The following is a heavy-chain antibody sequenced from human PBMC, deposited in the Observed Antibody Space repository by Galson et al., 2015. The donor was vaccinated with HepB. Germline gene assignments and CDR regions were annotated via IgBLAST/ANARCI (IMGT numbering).Heavy chain of an antibody. V-gene: IGHV3-66*01. CDR1: GFTVSSNY. Sequence: SLRLSCAASGFTVSSNYMSWVRQAPGKGLEWVSVIYSGGSTYYADSVKGRFTISRDNSKNTLYLQMNSLRAEDTAVYYCARVIAAAGLDYWGQGTLVTVSS. CDR3: ARVIAAAGLDY. CDR2: IYSGGST. D-gene: IGHD6-13*01. J-gene: IGHJ4*02.